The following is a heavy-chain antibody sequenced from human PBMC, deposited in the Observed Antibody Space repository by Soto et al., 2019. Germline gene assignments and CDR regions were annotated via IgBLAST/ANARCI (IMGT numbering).Heavy chain of an antibody. J-gene: IGHJ5*01. Sequence: SETLSLTCAVSGGSISSGGYSWSWIRQPPGKGLEWIGYIYHSGSTYYNPSLKSRVTISVDTSKNQFSLKLSSVTAADTAVYYCARVGGINWFDSWCQGTLVTVSS. V-gene: IGHV4-30-2*05. CDR1: GGSISSGGYS. CDR3: ARVGGINWFDS. D-gene: IGHD1-20*01. CDR2: IYHSGST.